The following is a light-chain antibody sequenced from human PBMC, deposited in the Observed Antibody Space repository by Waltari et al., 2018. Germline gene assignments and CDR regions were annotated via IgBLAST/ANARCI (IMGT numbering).Light chain of an antibody. J-gene: IGLJ2*01. CDR1: RSNIGSNT. V-gene: IGLV1-44*01. CDR3: AAWDDSLEGPL. Sequence: QSVLTQAPSASGTPGQRVTISCSGSRSNIGSNTVNWYQQVPGTAPKLPIFADNLRPSWVPGRCSGSRSGTSASLAISGLQSEDEADYYCAAWDDSLEGPLFGGGTKLTVL. CDR2: ADN.